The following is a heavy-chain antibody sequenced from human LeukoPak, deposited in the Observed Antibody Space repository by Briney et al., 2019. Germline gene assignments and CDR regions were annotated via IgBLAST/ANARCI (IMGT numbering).Heavy chain of an antibody. Sequence: SETLSLTCSVSGGSISSYYWSWSRQPAGKGLECIGRIHTSGSTDYNPSLRSRVTMSVDTSKNQFSLKLTSLTAADTAVYYCARGPHSSSPYAFDVWGQGTTVTVSS. CDR2: IHTSGST. D-gene: IGHD6-13*01. CDR1: GGSISSYY. J-gene: IGHJ3*01. V-gene: IGHV4-4*07. CDR3: ARGPHSSSPYAFDV.